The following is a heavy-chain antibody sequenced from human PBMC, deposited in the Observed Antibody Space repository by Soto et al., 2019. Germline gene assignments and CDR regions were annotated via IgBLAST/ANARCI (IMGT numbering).Heavy chain of an antibody. J-gene: IGHJ4*02. CDR1: GGSISSGDYY. CDR3: ARRRVDGSGNYYRNYFDY. D-gene: IGHD3-10*01. Sequence: QVQLQESGPGLVKPSQTLSLTCTVSGGSISSGDYYWSWIRQHPGKGLEWIGYIFYSGSTYYNPSLNSRVTISVDTSKNQFSLRLSSVTAADTALYYCARRRVDGSGNYYRNYFDYWGQGTLVTVSS. V-gene: IGHV4-31*03. CDR2: IFYSGST.